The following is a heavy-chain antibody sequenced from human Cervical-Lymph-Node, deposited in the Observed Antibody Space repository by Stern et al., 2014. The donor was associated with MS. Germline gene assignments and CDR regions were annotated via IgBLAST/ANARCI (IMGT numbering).Heavy chain of an antibody. CDR1: GFSFSTYS. J-gene: IGHJ4*02. V-gene: IGHV3-30-3*01. Sequence: MQLVESGGGVVQPGGSLRLSCVGSGFSFSTYSMHWVRQPPGKGLEWLAVITSDGSNEYYAEYVKGRFIISRDNSKNTLDLQMNSLRAEDTAVYYCWVTHYYESSGHSSFDNWGQGNLVTVSS. CDR3: WVTHYYESSGHSSFDN. D-gene: IGHD3-22*01. CDR2: ITSDGSNE.